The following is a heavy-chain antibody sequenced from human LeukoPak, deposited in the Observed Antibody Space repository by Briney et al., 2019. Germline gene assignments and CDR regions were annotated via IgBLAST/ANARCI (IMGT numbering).Heavy chain of an antibody. D-gene: IGHD2-2*01. Sequence: GGSLRLSCAASGFTFSNAWMSWFRQAPGKGLEWVGRIKSNTDGGTTDYAAPVKGRFTVSRDDSKKALYLQMNSLKTEDTAVYYCATEGLVPAAMGYWGQGTLVTVSS. V-gene: IGHV3-15*01. CDR2: IKSNTDGGTT. CDR1: GFTFSNAW. CDR3: ATEGLVPAAMGY. J-gene: IGHJ4*02.